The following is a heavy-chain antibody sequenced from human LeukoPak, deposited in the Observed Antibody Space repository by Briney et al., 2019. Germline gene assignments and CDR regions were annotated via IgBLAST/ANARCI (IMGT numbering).Heavy chain of an antibody. D-gene: IGHD3-22*01. CDR2: IYYSGST. CDR1: GGSISSGDYY. J-gene: IGHJ6*02. CDR3: ARDPYYYDSSGYYPYYYGMDV. Sequence: TSETLSLTCTVSGGSISSGDYYWSWIRQPPGKGLEWIGYIYYSGSTYYNPSLKSRVTISVDTSKNQFSLKLSSVTAADTAMYYCARDPYYYDSSGYYPYYYGMDVWGQGTTVTVSS. V-gene: IGHV4-30-4*01.